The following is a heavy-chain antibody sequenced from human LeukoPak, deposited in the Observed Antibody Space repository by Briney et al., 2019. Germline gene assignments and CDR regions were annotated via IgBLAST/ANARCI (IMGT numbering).Heavy chain of an antibody. Sequence: PSETLSLTCTVSGGSISSYYWSWIRQPAGKGLEWIGRIYTSGSTNYNPSLKSRVTMPVDTSKNQFSLKLSSVTAADTAVYYCAGGGMTAAGSNFDYWGQGTLVTVSS. D-gene: IGHD6-13*01. CDR1: GGSISSYY. CDR2: IYTSGST. V-gene: IGHV4-4*07. J-gene: IGHJ4*02. CDR3: AGGGMTAAGSNFDY.